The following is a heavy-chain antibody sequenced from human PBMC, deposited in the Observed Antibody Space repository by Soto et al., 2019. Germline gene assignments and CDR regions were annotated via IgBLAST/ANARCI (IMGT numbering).Heavy chain of an antibody. CDR3: ARPAQDIVATALAY. D-gene: IGHD5-12*01. CDR2: IIPIFGTA. J-gene: IGHJ4*02. V-gene: IGHV1-69*13. Sequence: GASVKVSCKASGGTFSSYAISWVRRAPGQGLECMGGIIPIFGTANYAQKFQGRVTITADESTSTAYMELSSLRSEDTAVYYCARPAQDIVATALAYWGQGTLVTVSS. CDR1: GGTFSSYA.